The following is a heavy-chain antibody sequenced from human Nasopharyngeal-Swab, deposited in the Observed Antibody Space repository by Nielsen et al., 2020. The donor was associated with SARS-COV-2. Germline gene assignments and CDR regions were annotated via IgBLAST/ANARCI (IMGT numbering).Heavy chain of an antibody. V-gene: IGHV3-49*02. CDR2: IRSKAYGGTT. Sequence: WIRQPPGKGLEWVGFIRSKAYGGTTEYAAYGKGRITISRDDSKSIAYLQMNSLKTEDTAVYYCTRDRLAVTTYYYYYYMDVWGKGTTVTVSS. CDR3: TRDRLAVTTYYYYYYMDV. D-gene: IGHD4-11*01. J-gene: IGHJ6*03.